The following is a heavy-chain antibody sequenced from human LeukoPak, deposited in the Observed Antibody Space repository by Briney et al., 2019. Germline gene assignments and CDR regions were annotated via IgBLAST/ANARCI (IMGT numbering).Heavy chain of an antibody. J-gene: IGHJ4*02. CDR3: AREAGSTFDY. CDR1: GDTVSTNSAA. CDR2: TYYRSKWYN. V-gene: IGHV6-1*01. Sequence: SQTLSLTCAISGDTVSTNSAAWNWIRQSPPRGLEWLGRTYYRSKWYNDYAVSVKSRITINPDTSKNQFSLQLNSVTPEDTAVYYCAREAGSTFDYWGQGTLVTVSS. D-gene: IGHD5/OR15-5a*01.